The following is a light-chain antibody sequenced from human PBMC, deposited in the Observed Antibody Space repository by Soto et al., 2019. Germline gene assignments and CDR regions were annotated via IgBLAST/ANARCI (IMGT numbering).Light chain of an antibody. CDR2: VTS. CDR1: QSVENY. V-gene: IGKV3-11*01. Sequence: EIELTQSPTTLSLSPGERATLSCRASQSVENYLAWSQQERGQAPRLLIYVTSNRAAGIPDRFSGSGYGTGIALTISILELEDFAVYNCHQRYICTPLCFGGGTKVEIK. J-gene: IGKJ4*01. CDR3: HQRYICTPLC.